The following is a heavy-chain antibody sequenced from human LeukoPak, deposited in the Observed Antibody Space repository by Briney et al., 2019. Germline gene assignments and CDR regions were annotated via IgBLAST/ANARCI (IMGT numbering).Heavy chain of an antibody. Sequence: PSETLSLTCTVSGGSISSYYWSWIRQPAGKGLEWIVRIYTSGSTNYNPSLKSRVTMSVDTSKTQFSLKLSSVTAADTAVYYCARYPWVADAFDIWGQGTMVTVSS. D-gene: IGHD7-27*01. CDR2: IYTSGST. CDR3: ARYPWVADAFDI. CDR1: GGSISSYY. V-gene: IGHV4-4*07. J-gene: IGHJ3*02.